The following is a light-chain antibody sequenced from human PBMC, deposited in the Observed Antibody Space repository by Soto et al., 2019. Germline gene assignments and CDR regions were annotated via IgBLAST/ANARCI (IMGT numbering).Light chain of an antibody. CDR1: SGDIGSYNR. CDR2: EVT. V-gene: IGLV2-14*01. CDR3: SSYTNINTRDRV. J-gene: IGLJ1*01. Sequence: QSVLNQPASVPWSPGQSITISGTGTSGDIGSYNRVSWYQQHPGKAPKLIIYEVTDRPSGVSNRFSGSKSGNTASLTISGLQAEDEAEYYCSSYTNINTRDRVFGTGTKVTAL.